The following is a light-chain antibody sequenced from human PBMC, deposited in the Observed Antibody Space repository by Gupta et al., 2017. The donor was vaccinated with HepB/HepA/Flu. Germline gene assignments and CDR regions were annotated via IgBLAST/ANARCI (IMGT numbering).Light chain of an antibody. CDR3: QHYWGLPLT. J-gene: IGKJ4*01. CDR2: GAS. CDR1: QSVSSNY. Sequence: ELVLTQSPDTLSLSPGERATLSCRASQSVSSNYLAWYQQRPGQAPRLLIYGASSRATGIPDRFSGSGSGTDFTLTISRLEPEDFAVYYCQHYWGLPLTFGGGTKVEIK. V-gene: IGKV3-20*01.